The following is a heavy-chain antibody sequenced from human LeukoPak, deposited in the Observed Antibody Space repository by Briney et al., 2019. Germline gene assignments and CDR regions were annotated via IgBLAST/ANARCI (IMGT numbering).Heavy chain of an antibody. V-gene: IGHV3-48*02. J-gene: IGHJ3*02. D-gene: IGHD6-6*01. CDR3: ARAYSSSSGRDAFDS. Sequence: GSLRLSCAASGFTFNSYNMNRVRQAPGKGLEWVSYISSSSSTIYYADSVKGRFTISRDSAKTSLFLQMNSLRDEDTAVYYCARAYSSSSGRDAFDSWGLGTLVTVSS. CDR2: ISSSSSTI. CDR1: GFTFNSYN.